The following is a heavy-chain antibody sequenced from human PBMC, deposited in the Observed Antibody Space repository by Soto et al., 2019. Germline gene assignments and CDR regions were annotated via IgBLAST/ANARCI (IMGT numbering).Heavy chain of an antibody. J-gene: IGHJ4*01. CDR2: INPNGGGI. CDR3: ARGEQLVHFDS. D-gene: IGHD6-6*01. CDR1: GYIFPDYY. V-gene: IGHV1-2*04. Sequence: GASVKVSCKASGYIFPDYYVHWVRQAPGEGPEWMGRINPNGGGINYAQKFEGWVTMTTDTSISTAYMELSRLNFDDTAVYYCARGEQLVHFDSWGQGTLVTVSS.